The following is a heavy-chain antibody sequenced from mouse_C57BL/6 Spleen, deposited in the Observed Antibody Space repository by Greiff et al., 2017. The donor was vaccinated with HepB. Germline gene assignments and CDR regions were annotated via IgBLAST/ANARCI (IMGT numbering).Heavy chain of an antibody. Sequence: QVQLQQPGAELVKPGASVKLSCKASGYTFTSYWMQWVKQRPGQGLEWIGEIDPSDSYTNYNQKFKGKATLTVDTSSSTAYMQLSSLTSEDSAVYYCAREGTTVNYFDYWGQGTTLTVSS. V-gene: IGHV1-50*01. J-gene: IGHJ2*01. CDR3: AREGTTVNYFDY. CDR1: GYTFTSYW. D-gene: IGHD1-1*01. CDR2: IDPSDSYT.